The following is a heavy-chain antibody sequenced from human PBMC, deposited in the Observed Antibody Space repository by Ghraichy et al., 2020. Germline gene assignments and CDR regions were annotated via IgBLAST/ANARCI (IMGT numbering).Heavy chain of an antibody. J-gene: IGHJ4*02. CDR1: GFTFPIYW. Sequence: GGSLRLSCAASGFTFPIYWMSWVRQAPGKGLEWVANIKEDGSEEYYVDSVKGRFSISRDNAKNSLYLQMNSLRAEDTAVYYCARYCSGGSCFDYWGQGTLVTVSS. D-gene: IGHD2-15*01. CDR2: IKEDGSEE. CDR3: ARYCSGGSCFDY. V-gene: IGHV3-7*01.